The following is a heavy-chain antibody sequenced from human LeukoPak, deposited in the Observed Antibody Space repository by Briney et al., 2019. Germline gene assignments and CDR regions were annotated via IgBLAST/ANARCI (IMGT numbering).Heavy chain of an antibody. CDR2: ITATGSRT. V-gene: IGHV3-23*01. CDR3: ATSMGGGNIDY. Sequence: GGSLRLSCVASGLTFGSYTMSWVRQAPGKGLEWVSGITATGSRTYYADSVKGRSTISRDDSENTLYLQLNSLRVDDTAVYYCATSMGGGNIDYWGQGTPVIVSS. D-gene: IGHD3-16*01. CDR1: GLTFGSYT. J-gene: IGHJ4*02.